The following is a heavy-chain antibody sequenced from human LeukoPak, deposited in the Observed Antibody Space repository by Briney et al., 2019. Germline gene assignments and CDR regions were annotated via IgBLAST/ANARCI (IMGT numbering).Heavy chain of an antibody. J-gene: IGHJ3*02. CDR2: IIPIFGTA. CDR3: AREDIRYSSTLWSGGFAFDI. Sequence: SVKVSCRASGGTFSSYAISWVRQAPGQGLEWMGRIIPIFGTANYAQKFQGRVTITTDESTSTAYMELSSLRSEDTAVYYCAREDIRYSSTLWSGGFAFDIWGQGTMVTVSS. CDR1: GGTFSSYA. D-gene: IGHD6-13*01. V-gene: IGHV1-69*05.